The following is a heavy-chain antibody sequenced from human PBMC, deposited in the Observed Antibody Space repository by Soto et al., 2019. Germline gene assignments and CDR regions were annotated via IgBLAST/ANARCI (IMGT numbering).Heavy chain of an antibody. V-gene: IGHV3-7*03. CDR2: IKQDGSEK. CDR1: GFTFSSYW. D-gene: IGHD6-19*01. J-gene: IGHJ6*02. Sequence: EVQLVESGGGLVQPGGSLRLSCAASGFTFSSYWMSWVRQAPGKGLEWVANIKQDGSEKYYVDSVKGRFTISRDNAKNSLYLQMNSLRAEDTAVYYCAGAPRYSSGWPYGMDVWGQLTTVTVSS. CDR3: AGAPRYSSGWPYGMDV.